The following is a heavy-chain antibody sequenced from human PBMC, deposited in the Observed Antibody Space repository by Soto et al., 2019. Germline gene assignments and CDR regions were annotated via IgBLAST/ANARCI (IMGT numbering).Heavy chain of an antibody. CDR2: ISAYNGNT. J-gene: IGHJ5*02. CDR3: ARGVVVPAATGKNWFDP. Sequence: QVQLVQSGAEVKKPGASVKVSCKASGYTFTSSGIIWVRQAPGQGLEWMGWISAYNGNTNYAQKLKGRVSMTTDTSTSTASMDLRSLISDDTAVYYCARGVVVPAATGKNWFDPWGQGTLVTVSS. V-gene: IGHV1-18*01. D-gene: IGHD2-2*01. CDR1: GYTFTSSG.